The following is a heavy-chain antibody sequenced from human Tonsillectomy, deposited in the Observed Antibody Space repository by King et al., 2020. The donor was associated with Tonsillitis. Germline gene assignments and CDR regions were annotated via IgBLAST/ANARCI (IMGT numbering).Heavy chain of an antibody. D-gene: IGHD6-19*01. V-gene: IGHV3-33*01. CDR2: IWYDGSNK. Sequence: QLVQSGGGVVQPGRSLRLSCAASGFTFSSYGMHWVRQAPGKGLEWVAVIWYDGSNKYYADSVKGRFTISRDNSKNTLYLKMNSLRAEDTAVYYCAREGSSGWYAGNWFDPWGQGTLVTVSS. CDR3: AREGSSGWYAGNWFDP. J-gene: IGHJ5*02. CDR1: GFTFSSYG.